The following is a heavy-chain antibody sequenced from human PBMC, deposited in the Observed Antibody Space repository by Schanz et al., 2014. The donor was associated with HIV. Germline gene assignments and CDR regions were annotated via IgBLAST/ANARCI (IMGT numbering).Heavy chain of an antibody. Sequence: EEHLLESGGDLIQPGGSLRLSCVASGFPFSNFAMSWVRQDPGRGLEWVSTISGSGGSPYYADSVKGRFTISRDNSKNTLYLQMNSLRVEDTAVYYCAKMARSVAANTNFDYWGQGTLVTVSS. D-gene: IGHD6-19*01. CDR3: AKMARSVAANTNFDY. CDR1: GFPFSNFA. J-gene: IGHJ4*02. CDR2: ISGSGGSP. V-gene: IGHV3-23*01.